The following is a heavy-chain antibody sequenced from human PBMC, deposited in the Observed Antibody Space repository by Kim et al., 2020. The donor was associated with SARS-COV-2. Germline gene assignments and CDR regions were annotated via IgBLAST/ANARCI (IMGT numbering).Heavy chain of an antibody. Sequence: GRLTISRDNAKNTVYLQMNSLRAEDTAVYYCARELITMVRGDNTYDYGMDVWGQGTTVTVSS. CDR3: ARELITMVRGDNTYDYGMDV. J-gene: IGHJ6*02. V-gene: IGHV3-53*01. D-gene: IGHD3-10*01.